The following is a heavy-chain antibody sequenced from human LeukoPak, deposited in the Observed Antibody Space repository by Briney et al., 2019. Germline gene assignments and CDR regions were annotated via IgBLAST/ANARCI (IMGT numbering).Heavy chain of an antibody. D-gene: IGHD2-2*01. CDR2: INPSGGST. CDR1: GYTLTSYY. V-gene: IGHV1-46*01. CDR3: ARDTYCSSTSCYVFDY. J-gene: IGHJ4*02. Sequence: GASVKVSCKASGYTLTSYYMHWVRQAPGQGLEWMGIINPSGGSTSYAQKFQGRVTMTRDMSTSTVYMELSSLRSEDTAVYYCARDTYCSSTSCYVFDYWGQGTLVTVSS.